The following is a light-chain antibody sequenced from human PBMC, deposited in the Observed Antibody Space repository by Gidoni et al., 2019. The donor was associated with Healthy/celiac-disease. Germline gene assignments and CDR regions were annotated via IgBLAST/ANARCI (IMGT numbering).Light chain of an antibody. J-gene: IGKJ1*01. CDR1: QSVSNY. Sequence: EIVLTQSPATLSLSPGERATLSCRASQSVSNYLAWYQQKPGQAPRLLIYEASNRATGIPARFSGSGSGTDFTLTISSLEPEDFAVYYCHQRSNWPPWTFGQGTKVDIK. V-gene: IGKV3-11*01. CDR3: HQRSNWPPWT. CDR2: EAS.